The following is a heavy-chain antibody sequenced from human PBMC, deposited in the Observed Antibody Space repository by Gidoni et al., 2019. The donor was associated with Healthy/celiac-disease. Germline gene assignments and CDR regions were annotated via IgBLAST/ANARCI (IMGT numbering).Heavy chain of an antibody. CDR3: ARGDYDAFDI. CDR1: GFTFSSYA. CDR2: ISYDGSNK. V-gene: IGHV3-30*04. Sequence: QVQLVESGGGVVQPGRSLRLSCAASGFTFSSYAMHWVRQAPGKGLEWVAVISYDGSNKYYADSVKGRFTISRDNSKNTLYLQMNSLRAEDTAVYYCARGDYDAFDIWGQGTMVTVSS. D-gene: IGHD4-17*01. J-gene: IGHJ3*02.